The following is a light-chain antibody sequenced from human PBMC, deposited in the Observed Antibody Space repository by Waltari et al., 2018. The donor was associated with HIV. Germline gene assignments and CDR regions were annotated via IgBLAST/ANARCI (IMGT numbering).Light chain of an antibody. Sequence: EIVLTQSQGTLSVSPGERATIPCRASQTITYNYLACFQQKPGQAPRPLIYGASTRATGIPDRFSGSGSGTDFTLTITRLEPEDFAVYYCQQYGTSPSYTFGQGTKLELK. CDR3: QQYGTSPSYT. V-gene: IGKV3-20*01. J-gene: IGKJ2*01. CDR1: QTITYNY. CDR2: GAS.